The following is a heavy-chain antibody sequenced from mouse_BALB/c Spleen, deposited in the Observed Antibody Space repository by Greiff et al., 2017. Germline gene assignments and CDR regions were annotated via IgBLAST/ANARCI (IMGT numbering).Heavy chain of an antibody. V-gene: IGHV5-6-5*01. CDR2: ISSGGST. CDR1: GFTFSSYA. Sequence: EVQLQQSGGGLVKPGGSLKLSCAASGFTFSSYAMSWVRQTPEKRLEWVASISSGGSTYYPDSVKGRFTISRDNARNILYLQMSSLRSEDTAMYYCARGRDGYYVWFAYGGQGTLVTVSA. J-gene: IGHJ3*01. CDR3: ARGRDGYYVWFAY. D-gene: IGHD2-3*01.